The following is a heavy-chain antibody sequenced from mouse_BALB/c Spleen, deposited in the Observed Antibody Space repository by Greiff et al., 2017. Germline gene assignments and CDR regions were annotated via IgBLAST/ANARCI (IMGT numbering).Heavy chain of an antibody. CDR3: ATSGTFYAMDY. CDR1: GFTFSSFG. J-gene: IGHJ4*01. V-gene: IGHV5-17*02. Sequence: DVMLVESGGGLVQPGGSRKLSCAASGFTFSSFGMHWVRQAPEKGLEWVAYISSGSSTIYYADTVKGRFTISRDNPKNTLFLQMTSLRSEDTAMYYCATSGTFYAMDYWGQGTSVTVSS. D-gene: IGHD4-1*01. CDR2: ISSGSSTI.